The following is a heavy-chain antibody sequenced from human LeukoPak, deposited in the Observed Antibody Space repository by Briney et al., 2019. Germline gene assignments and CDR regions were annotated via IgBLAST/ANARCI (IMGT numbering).Heavy chain of an antibody. CDR2: ISSSSSYI. CDR3: ARNIAAAGLDY. V-gene: IGHV3-21*01. D-gene: IGHD6-13*01. J-gene: IGHJ4*02. Sequence: GGSLRLSCAASGFTFSSYSMNWVRQAPGKGLEWVSSISSSSSYIYYADSVKGRLTISRDNAKNSLYLQMNSLRAEDTAVYYCARNIAAAGLDYWGQGTLVTVSS. CDR1: GFTFSSYS.